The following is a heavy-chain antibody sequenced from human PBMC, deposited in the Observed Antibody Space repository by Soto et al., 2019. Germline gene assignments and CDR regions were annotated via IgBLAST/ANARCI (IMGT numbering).Heavy chain of an antibody. J-gene: IGHJ1*01. Sequence: ASVTVPCQASGYTFTSYYMHWVRQAPGPGLEWLGIINPNGGSTSYAQKLHGRDTMNKDTSTSTVYMELSSLRSEDTAVYYCAIAQVPNYYDSSGPAEYFQHWGQGTLVTVSS. CDR3: AIAQVPNYYDSSGPAEYFQH. CDR2: INPNGGST. V-gene: IGHV1-46*03. D-gene: IGHD3-22*01. CDR1: GYTFTSYY.